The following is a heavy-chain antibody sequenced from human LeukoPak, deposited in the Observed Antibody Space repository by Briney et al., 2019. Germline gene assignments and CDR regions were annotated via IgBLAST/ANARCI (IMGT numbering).Heavy chain of an antibody. CDR1: GYSFTSYW. J-gene: IGHJ4*02. Sequence: GESLKISCKGSGYSFTSYWIGWVRQMPGKGLEWMGIIYPGDSDTRYSPSFQGQVTISADKSISTSYLPWSSLKSPEHGLSYSARRKWLGRTSHLDYWGQGTLVTVSS. V-gene: IGHV5-51*01. D-gene: IGHD3-22*01. CDR3: ARRKWLGRTSHLDY. CDR2: IYPGDSDT.